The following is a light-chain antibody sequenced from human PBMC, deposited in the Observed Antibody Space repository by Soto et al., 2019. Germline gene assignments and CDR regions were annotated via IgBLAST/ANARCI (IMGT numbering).Light chain of an antibody. V-gene: IGLV2-8*01. J-gene: IGLJ2*01. CDR1: SRDVGAYNY. CDR2: EVS. CDR3: SSYAASNNLGV. Sequence: QSALTQPPSASGSPGQSVTISCIGTSRDVGAYNYVSWYQQHPGKAPKLMIYEVSKRPSGVPDRFSGSKSGNTASLTVSGLQAEDEADYYCSSYAASNNLGVFGGGTKLTVL.